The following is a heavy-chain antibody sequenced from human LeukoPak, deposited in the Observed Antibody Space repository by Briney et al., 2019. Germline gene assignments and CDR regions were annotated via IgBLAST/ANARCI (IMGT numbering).Heavy chain of an antibody. CDR1: GFTFSNYV. Sequence: PGGSLRLSCAASGFTFSNYVMNWVRQAPGKGLEWVSAISGSGGGINYADSVKGRFTISRDNSKNTLYLQMNSLRAEDTAVYYCARDGEWELLQYYFDYWGQGTLVTVSS. V-gene: IGHV3-23*01. J-gene: IGHJ4*02. CDR2: ISGSGGGI. CDR3: ARDGEWELLQYYFDY. D-gene: IGHD1-26*01.